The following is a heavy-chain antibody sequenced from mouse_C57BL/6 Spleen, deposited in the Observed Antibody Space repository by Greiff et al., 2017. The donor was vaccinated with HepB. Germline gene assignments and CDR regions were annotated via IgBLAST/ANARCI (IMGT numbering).Heavy chain of an antibody. Sequence: VQLKESGPVLVKPGPSVKISCKASGFTFTDYYMHWVKQSHGKSLEWIGLVYPYNGGTSYNQKFKGKATLTVDTSSSTAYMELNSLTSEDSAVYYCARWYYGSSYWYSDVWGTGTTVTVSS. CDR3: ARWYYGSSYWYSDV. V-gene: IGHV1-36*01. CDR2: VYPYNGGT. J-gene: IGHJ1*03. CDR1: GFTFTDYY. D-gene: IGHD1-1*01.